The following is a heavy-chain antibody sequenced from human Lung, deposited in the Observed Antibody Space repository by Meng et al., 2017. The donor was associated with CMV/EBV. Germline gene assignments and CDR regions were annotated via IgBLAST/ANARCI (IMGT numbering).Heavy chain of an antibody. J-gene: IGHJ6*02. D-gene: IGHD2-8*02. Sequence: GGSXRLXFAALGPTVNNNFLTWVPQAPGKGLEWVSVMYSGGSTYYTDSVKGRFTLSRDKSKNTLYLQMNRLRVEDTGVYYCVKDMYWDQSYHGMDVWGQGXTVTVSS. CDR1: GPTVNNNF. V-gene: IGHV3-66*02. CDR3: VKDMYWDQSYHGMDV. CDR2: MYSGGST.